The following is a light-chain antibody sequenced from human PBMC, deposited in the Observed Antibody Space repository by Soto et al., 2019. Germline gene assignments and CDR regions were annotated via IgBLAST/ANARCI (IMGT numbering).Light chain of an antibody. V-gene: IGKV3-11*01. J-gene: IGKJ4*01. CDR2: DTS. CDR3: QQRNSWPLT. Sequence: EIVLTQSPATLSLSPGKRATLSCRASQSVFTSLAWFQQKPGQAPKLLISDTSNRASGIPARFSGSGSGTDFTLTISSLEPEDFAVYYCQQRNSWPLTFGGGTKVEIK. CDR1: QSVFTS.